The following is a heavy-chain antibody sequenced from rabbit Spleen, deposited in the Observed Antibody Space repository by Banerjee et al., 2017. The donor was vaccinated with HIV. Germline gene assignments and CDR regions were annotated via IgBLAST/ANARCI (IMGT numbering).Heavy chain of an antibody. CDR1: GFSLSSGY. CDR3: ARDLVAVIGWNFSL. J-gene: IGHJ4*01. D-gene: IGHD1-1*01. CDR2: INMVTGKS. V-gene: IGHV1S40*01. Sequence: QSLEESGGDLVKPGASLTLTCTASGFSLSSGYICWVRQAPGKGLEWISCINMVTGKSVYASWAKGRFIMSRTSSTKVTLQMTSLTAADTATYFCARDLVAVIGWNFSLWGPGTLVTVS.